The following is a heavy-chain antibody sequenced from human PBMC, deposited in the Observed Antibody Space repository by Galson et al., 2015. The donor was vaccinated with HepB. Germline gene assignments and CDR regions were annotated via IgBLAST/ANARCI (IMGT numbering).Heavy chain of an antibody. D-gene: IGHD3-22*01. V-gene: IGHV3-48*04. J-gene: IGHJ4*02. CDR1: EITFNAYS. Sequence: SLRLSCAGSEITFNAYSMNWVRQAPGKGLEWVSFISMGSGTIYYSASVKGRFTVSRDDAKNSLFLQMNSLRAEDTAVYYCAFYYLSTGYQCLFDCWGQGTLLTVSS. CDR2: ISMGSGTI. CDR3: AFYYLSTGYQCLFDC.